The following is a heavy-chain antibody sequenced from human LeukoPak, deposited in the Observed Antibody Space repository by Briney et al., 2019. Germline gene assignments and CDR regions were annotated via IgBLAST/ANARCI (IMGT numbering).Heavy chain of an antibody. V-gene: IGHV3-48*03. D-gene: IGHD4-17*01. CDR2: ISSSGSTI. Sequence: PGGSLRLSCAASGFTFSSYEMNWVREAPGRGLEWVSYISSSGSTIYYADSVKGRFTISRDNAKNSLYLQMNSLRAEDTAVYYCAKDDYGDYYYYYMDVWGKGTTVTISS. CDR3: AKDDYGDYYYYYMDV. CDR1: GFTFSSYE. J-gene: IGHJ6*03.